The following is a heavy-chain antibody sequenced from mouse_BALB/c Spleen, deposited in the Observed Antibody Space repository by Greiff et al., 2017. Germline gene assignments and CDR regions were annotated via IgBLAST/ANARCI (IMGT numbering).Heavy chain of an antibody. CDR1: GFTFSSFG. J-gene: IGHJ2*01. Sequence: DVMLVESGGGLVQPGGSRKLSCAASGFTFSSFGMHWVRQAPEKGLEWVAYISSGSSTIYYADTVKGRFTISRDNPKNTLFLQMTSLRSEDTAMYYCARSPTMITTRGDYFDYWGQGTTLTVSS. D-gene: IGHD2-4*01. CDR3: ARSPTMITTRGDYFDY. CDR2: ISSGSSTI. V-gene: IGHV5-17*02.